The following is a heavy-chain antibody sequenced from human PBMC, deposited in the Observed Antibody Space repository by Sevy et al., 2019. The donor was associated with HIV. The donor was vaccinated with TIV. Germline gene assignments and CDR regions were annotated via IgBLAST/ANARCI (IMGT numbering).Heavy chain of an antibody. Sequence: GGSLRLSCAASGFTFSSYTMNWVRQAPGKGLEWVSSFTISSIYIYYADSVKGGFTISRDNAKNSLYLQMNSLRAEDTAVYYCARDFGREQWLVHGWYYYGMDVWGQGTTVTVSS. V-gene: IGHV3-21*01. CDR1: GFTFSSYT. J-gene: IGHJ6*02. CDR3: ARDFGREQWLVHGWYYYGMDV. D-gene: IGHD6-19*01. CDR2: FTISSIYI.